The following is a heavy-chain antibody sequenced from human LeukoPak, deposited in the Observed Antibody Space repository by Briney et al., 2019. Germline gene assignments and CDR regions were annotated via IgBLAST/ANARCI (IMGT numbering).Heavy chain of an antibody. CDR1: GFTFSSYS. Sequence: GGSLRLSCAASGFTFSSYSMNWVRQAPGKGLEWVSSISSSSSYIYYADSVKGRFTISRDNAKNSLYLQMNSLRAEDTAVYYCASQEQGWWDYWGQGTLVTVSS. CDR2: ISSSSSYI. J-gene: IGHJ4*02. CDR3: ASQEQGWWDY. D-gene: IGHD2-15*01. V-gene: IGHV3-21*01.